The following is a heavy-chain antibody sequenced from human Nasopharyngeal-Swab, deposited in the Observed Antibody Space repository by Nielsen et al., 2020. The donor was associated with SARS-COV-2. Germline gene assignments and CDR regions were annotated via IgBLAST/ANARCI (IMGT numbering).Heavy chain of an antibody. J-gene: IGHJ6*03. Sequence: WIRQPPGKGLEWIGYIYCSGSTYYNPSLKSRVTISVDTSKNQFSLKLSSVTAADTAVYYCARDPTPLNYYYYYYMDVWGKGTTVTVSS. CDR3: ARDPTPLNYYYYYYMDV. CDR2: IYCSGST. V-gene: IGHV4-30-4*01.